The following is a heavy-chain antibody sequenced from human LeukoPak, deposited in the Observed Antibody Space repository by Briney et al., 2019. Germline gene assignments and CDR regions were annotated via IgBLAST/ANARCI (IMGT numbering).Heavy chain of an antibody. D-gene: IGHD3-16*01. CDR1: GFTFSSYA. V-gene: IGHV3-30-3*01. CDR2: ISYDVSSK. Sequence: GGSLRLSCAASGFTFSSYAMHWARQAPGKGLEWVAVISYDVSSKYYADSVKGRFTISRDNSVNALYLQMNSLRLDDTAVYYCVGEIGPRSFDYWGQGTLVTVSS. CDR3: VGEIGPRSFDY. J-gene: IGHJ4*02.